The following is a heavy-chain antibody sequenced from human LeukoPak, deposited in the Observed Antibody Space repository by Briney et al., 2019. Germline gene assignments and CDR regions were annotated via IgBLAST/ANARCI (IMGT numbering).Heavy chain of an antibody. Sequence: SETLSLTCTVSGGSISSSSYYWGWIRQPPGKGLEWIGRIYTSGSTNYNPSLKSRVTMSVDTSKNQFSLKLSSVTAADTAVYYCARELRSDYDFWSGYGYYFDYWGQGTLVTVSS. V-gene: IGHV4-39*07. CDR1: GGSISSSSYY. J-gene: IGHJ4*02. CDR2: IYTSGST. D-gene: IGHD3-3*01. CDR3: ARELRSDYDFWSGYGYYFDY.